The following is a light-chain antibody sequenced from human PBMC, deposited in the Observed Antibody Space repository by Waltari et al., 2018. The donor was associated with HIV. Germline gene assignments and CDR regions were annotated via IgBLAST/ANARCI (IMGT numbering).Light chain of an antibody. CDR2: MND. Sequence: QSVVTQPPSASGTLGQRVTISCSGGTSNIGSNYVYWYQHLPGTSPKLLIYMNDQRPSGVPARISGSKSGTSASLAISGLRSEDEADYYCASWDDSLGGYWIFGGGTNLTVL. CDR3: ASWDDSLGGYWI. CDR1: TSNIGSNY. J-gene: IGLJ2*01. V-gene: IGLV1-47*01.